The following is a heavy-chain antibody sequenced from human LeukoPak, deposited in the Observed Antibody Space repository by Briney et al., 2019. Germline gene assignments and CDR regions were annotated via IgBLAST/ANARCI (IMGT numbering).Heavy chain of an antibody. CDR2: INHSGST. D-gene: IGHD2-15*01. V-gene: IGHV4-34*01. Sequence: PSETLSLTCAVYGGSFSGYYWSWIRQPPGKGLEWIGEINHSGSTNYNPSLKSRVTISVDTSKNQFSLKLSSVTAADTAVYYCARGPANCSGGSCYFGTTNDAFDIWGQGTMVTVSS. CDR3: ARGPANCSGGSCYFGTTNDAFDI. CDR1: GGSFSGYY. J-gene: IGHJ3*02.